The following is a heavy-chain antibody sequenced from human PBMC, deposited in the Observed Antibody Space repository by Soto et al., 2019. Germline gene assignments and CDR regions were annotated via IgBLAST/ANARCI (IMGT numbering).Heavy chain of an antibody. CDR3: ARGIGDGFWSCCYRPLGY. V-gene: IGHV1-18*01. D-gene: IGHD3-3*01. J-gene: IGHJ4*02. CDR2: ISAYNGNT. CDR1: GYTFTSYG. Sequence: QVQLVQSGAEVKKPGASVKVSCKASGYTFTSYGISWVRQAPGQVLEWMGWISAYNGNTNYAQKLQGRVTMTTDTTTGTGYRERRDLRSDDTAVFFWARGIGDGFWSCCYRPLGYWGQGTLVTVSS.